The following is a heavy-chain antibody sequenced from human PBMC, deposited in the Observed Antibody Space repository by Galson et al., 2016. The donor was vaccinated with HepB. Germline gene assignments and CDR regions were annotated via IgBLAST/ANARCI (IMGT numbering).Heavy chain of an antibody. J-gene: IGHJ4*02. Sequence: SLRLPCAASGFIFSVYNMNWARQAPGKGLEWIAWITSSSDTKYYADSVKGRFTISRDNAKNSLYLEMNSLRDEDTAVYYCARDDYFRLGYWGQGTLVTVSS. CDR1: GFIFSVYN. D-gene: IGHD3-16*01. CDR2: ITSSSDTK. CDR3: ARDDYFRLGY. V-gene: IGHV3-48*02.